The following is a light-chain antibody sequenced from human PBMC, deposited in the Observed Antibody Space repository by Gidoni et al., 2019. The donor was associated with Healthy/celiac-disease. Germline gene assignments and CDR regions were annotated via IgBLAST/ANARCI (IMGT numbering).Light chain of an antibody. V-gene: IGKV3-15*01. CDR3: QQYNNWPPYT. Sequence: EIVMTKSTATLSVSPGERATLSCRASQSVSSNLAWYQQKPGQAPRLLIYGASTRATGIPARFSGSGSGTEFTLTISSLQSEDFAVYYCQQYNNWPPYTFGQGTKLEIK. CDR1: QSVSSN. J-gene: IGKJ2*01. CDR2: GAS.